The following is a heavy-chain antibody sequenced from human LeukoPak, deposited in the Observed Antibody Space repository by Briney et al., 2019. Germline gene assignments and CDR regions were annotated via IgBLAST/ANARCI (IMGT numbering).Heavy chain of an antibody. CDR1: GFTFSSYA. Sequence: PGGSLRLSCAASGFTFSSYAMSWVRQAPGKGLEWVSSIGATGGSTYYADSVKGRFTISRDNSKNTFYLQMNSLRAEDTAVYSCAKGSGSGWYGWFAPWGQGTLVTVSS. V-gene: IGHV3-23*01. J-gene: IGHJ5*02. CDR2: IGATGGST. CDR3: AKGSGSGWYGWFAP. D-gene: IGHD6-19*01.